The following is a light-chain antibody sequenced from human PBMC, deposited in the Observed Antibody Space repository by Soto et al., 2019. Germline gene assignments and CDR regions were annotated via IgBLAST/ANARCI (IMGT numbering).Light chain of an antibody. CDR3: AAWDDNVYV. CDR2: LNT. Sequence: QSVLTLPPSASGTAGQRVIISCSGGSSNIGRNPVNWYQKFPGTAPKLLISLNTQRPSGVPDRFSGSKSGTSASLAISGLRSEDEADYYCAAWDDNVYVFGTGTKVTVL. CDR1: SSNIGRNP. V-gene: IGLV1-44*01. J-gene: IGLJ1*01.